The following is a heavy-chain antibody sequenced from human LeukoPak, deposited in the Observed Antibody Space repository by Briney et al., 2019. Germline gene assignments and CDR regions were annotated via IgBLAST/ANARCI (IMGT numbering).Heavy chain of an antibody. CDR2: ISAYNGNT. Sequence: ASVKVSCKVSGYTLTGLSMHWVRQAPGQGLEWMGWISAYNGNTNYAQRLQGRVTMTTDTSTSTAYMELRSLRSDDTAVYYCARDPPRIVVVVAATNYYGMDVWGQGTTVTVSS. J-gene: IGHJ6*02. CDR1: GYTLTGLS. CDR3: ARDPPRIVVVVAATNYYGMDV. V-gene: IGHV1-18*01. D-gene: IGHD2-15*01.